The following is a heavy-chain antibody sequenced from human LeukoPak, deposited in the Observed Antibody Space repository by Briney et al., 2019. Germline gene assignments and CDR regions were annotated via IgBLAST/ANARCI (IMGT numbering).Heavy chain of an antibody. CDR3: ASSRLWFGGPGGFDP. V-gene: IGHV4-61*01. CDR2: IYYSGSN. Sequence: SETLSLTCTVSGGSVSSGSYYWSWIRQPPGKGLEWIGYIYYSGSNNYNPSLKSRVTISVDTSKNQFSLKLSSVTAADTAVYYCASSRLWFGGPGGFDPWGQGTLVTVSS. J-gene: IGHJ5*02. CDR1: GGSVSSGSYY. D-gene: IGHD3-10*01.